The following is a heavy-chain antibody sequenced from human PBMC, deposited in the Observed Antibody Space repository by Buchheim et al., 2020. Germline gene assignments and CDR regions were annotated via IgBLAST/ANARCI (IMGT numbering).Heavy chain of an antibody. CDR2: ISGSGGST. CDR1: GF. D-gene: IGHD3-22*01. J-gene: IGHJ4*02. V-gene: IGHV3-23*01. Sequence: EVQLLESGGGLVQPGGSLRLSCAASGFMSWVRQAPGKGLEWVSAISGSGGSTYYADSVKGRFTISRDSSKNTPYLQMNSLRAEDTAVYYCARNSGYYYFDYWGQGTL. CDR3: ARNSGYYYFDY.